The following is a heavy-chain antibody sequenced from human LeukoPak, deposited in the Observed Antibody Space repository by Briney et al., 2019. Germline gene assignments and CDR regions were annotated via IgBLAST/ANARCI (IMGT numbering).Heavy chain of an antibody. V-gene: IGHV4-31*03. Sequence: PSQTLSLTCTVSGSSISSGGYYWSWIRQHPGKGLEWIGYIYYSGSTYYNPSLKSRVTISVDTSKNQFSLKLSSVTAADTAVYYCARDFKYSSSSPGGYGMDVWGQGTTVTVSS. CDR3: ARDFKYSSSSPGGYGMDV. J-gene: IGHJ6*02. CDR1: GSSISSGGYY. CDR2: IYYSGST. D-gene: IGHD6-6*01.